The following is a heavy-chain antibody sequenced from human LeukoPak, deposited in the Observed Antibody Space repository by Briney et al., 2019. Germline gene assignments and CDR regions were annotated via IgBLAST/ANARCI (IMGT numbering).Heavy chain of an antibody. J-gene: IGHJ3*02. D-gene: IGHD4-17*01. CDR3: ARGWYGDYGHDAFDI. CDR2: IKQDGSEK. V-gene: IGHV3-7*03. Sequence: PGGSLRLSCAASGFTFSSYWMSWVRQAPGKGLEWVANIKQDGSEKYYVDSVKGRFTISRDNAKNSLYLQMNSLRAEDTAVYHCARGWYGDYGHDAFDIWGQGTMVTVSS. CDR1: GFTFSSYW.